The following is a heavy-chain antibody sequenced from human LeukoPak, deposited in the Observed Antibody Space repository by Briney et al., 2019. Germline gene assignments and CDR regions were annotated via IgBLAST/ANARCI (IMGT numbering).Heavy chain of an antibody. J-gene: IGHJ4*02. Sequence: ASVKVSCKASGYTFTSYGISWVRQAPGQGLEWMGWINPNSGGTNYAQKFQGRVTMTRDTSISTAYMELSRLRSDDTAVYYCARDGRAAPGDYWGQGTLVTVSS. CDR1: GYTFTSYG. CDR2: INPNSGGT. D-gene: IGHD6-13*01. V-gene: IGHV1-2*02. CDR3: ARDGRAAPGDY.